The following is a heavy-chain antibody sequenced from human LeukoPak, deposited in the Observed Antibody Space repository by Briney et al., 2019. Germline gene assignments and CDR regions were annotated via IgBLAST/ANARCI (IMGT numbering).Heavy chain of an antibody. Sequence: PGGSLRLSCTASGFTFSSYAMNWVRQAPGKGLEWISAISGSGGRAFHADSVKGRFTISRDNSKNTLYLQMNSVRAEDTAVYYCARVFDLWGRGTLVTVSS. CDR3: ARVFDL. CDR2: ISGSGGRA. J-gene: IGHJ2*01. V-gene: IGHV3-23*01. CDR1: GFTFSSYA.